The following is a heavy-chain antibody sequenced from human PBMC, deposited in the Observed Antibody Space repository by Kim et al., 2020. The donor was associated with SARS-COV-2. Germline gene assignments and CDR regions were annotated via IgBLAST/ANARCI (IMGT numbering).Heavy chain of an antibody. Sequence: GGSLRLSCAASGFTFSTYSMHWVRQAPGKGLEWVASISCSSNYINYADSVKGRFTISRDNAKNTLYLQMNTLRPEDTAVYHCARGARIFGVVVTYYYYCMDVWGKGTTVTVSS. CDR1: GFTFSTYS. V-gene: IGHV3-21*01. CDR2: ISCSSNYI. D-gene: IGHD3-3*01. CDR3: ARGARIFGVVVTYYYYCMDV. J-gene: IGHJ6*03.